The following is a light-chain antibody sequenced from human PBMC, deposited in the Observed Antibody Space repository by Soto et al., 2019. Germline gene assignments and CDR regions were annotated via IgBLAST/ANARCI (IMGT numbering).Light chain of an antibody. J-gene: IGLJ1*01. CDR3: QSYDSSLSGYV. Sequence: QSALTQPPSVSGAPGQRVTISCTGSSSNIGAGYHVHWYQQHPVTAPKLVIYANSNRPSGVPDRFSGSKSGTSASLAITGLQAEDEADYYCQSYDSSLSGYVFGTGTKLTVL. CDR1: SSNIGAGYH. CDR2: ANS. V-gene: IGLV1-40*01.